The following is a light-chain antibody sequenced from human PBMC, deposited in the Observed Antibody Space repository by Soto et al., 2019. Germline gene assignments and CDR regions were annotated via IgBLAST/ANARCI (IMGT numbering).Light chain of an antibody. Sequence: DIVMTQSPDSLAVSLGERATINCKSSQSVSYSSDKRNCLAWYQQKPGLPPKLLIYWASTRESGVPDRFSGTVSGTDFTLTISSLQAEDVAVYYCQQYYSSPITFGGGTKVEIK. V-gene: IGKV4-1*01. J-gene: IGKJ4*01. CDR2: WAS. CDR1: QSVSYSSDKRNC. CDR3: QQYYSSPIT.